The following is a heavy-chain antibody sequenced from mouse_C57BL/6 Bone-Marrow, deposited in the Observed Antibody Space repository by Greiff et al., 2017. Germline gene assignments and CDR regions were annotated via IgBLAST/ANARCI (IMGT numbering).Heavy chain of an antibody. CDR1: GFSFNTYA. Sequence: EVQRVESGGGLVQPKGSLKLSCAASGFSFNTYAMNWVRQAPGKGLEWVARIRSKSNNYATYYADSVKDRFTISRDDSESMLYLQMNNLKTEDTAIYYCVRLSYYYGSSYVYYYAMDYWGQGTSVTVSS. J-gene: IGHJ4*01. D-gene: IGHD1-1*01. CDR3: VRLSYYYGSSYVYYYAMDY. CDR2: IRSKSNNYAT. V-gene: IGHV10-1*01.